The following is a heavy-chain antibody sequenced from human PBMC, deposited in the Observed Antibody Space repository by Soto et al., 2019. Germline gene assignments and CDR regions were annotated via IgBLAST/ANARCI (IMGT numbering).Heavy chain of an antibody. D-gene: IGHD5-12*01. Sequence: GGSLRLSCAASGFTFSSYSMNWVRQAPGKGLEWVSFISSSGGSIYYADSVKGRFTISRDNAKNTLYLQMNSLRAEDTAVYYCAKDQIVATIRLGPFDIWGQGTMVTVS. J-gene: IGHJ3*02. CDR1: GFTFSSYS. CDR3: AKDQIVATIRLGPFDI. V-gene: IGHV3-23*01. CDR2: ISSSGGSI.